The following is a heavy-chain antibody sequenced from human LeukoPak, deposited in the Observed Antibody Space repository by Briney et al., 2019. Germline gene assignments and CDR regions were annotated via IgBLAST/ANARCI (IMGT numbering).Heavy chain of an antibody. CDR3: ARFVYYDFWSGYLNYFDY. CDR2: IYYSGST. Sequence: PSETLSLTCTDSGGSISSYYWSWIQQPPGKGLEWIGYIYYSGSTNYNPSLKSRVTISVDTSKNQFSLKLSSVTAADTAVYYCARFVYYDFWSGYLNYFDYWGQGTLVTVSS. V-gene: IGHV4-59*01. D-gene: IGHD3-3*01. CDR1: GGSISSYY. J-gene: IGHJ4*02.